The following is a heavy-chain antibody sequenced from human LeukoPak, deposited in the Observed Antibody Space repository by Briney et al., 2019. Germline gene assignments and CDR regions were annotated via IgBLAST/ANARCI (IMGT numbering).Heavy chain of an antibody. CDR3: VRVDDKRYIQR. CDR2: IYYTGSS. J-gene: IGHJ1*01. Sequence: SQTRSPACIATAGSISSYYWSCIRQPPGKGLEWIGYIYYTGSSNSNPSLKSRATISVDPSKNQLSLKLRSVTAADTAVNYCVRVDDKRYIQRGGEGTLVTVSS. CDR1: AGSISSYY. V-gene: IGHV4-59*01. D-gene: IGHD3-22*01.